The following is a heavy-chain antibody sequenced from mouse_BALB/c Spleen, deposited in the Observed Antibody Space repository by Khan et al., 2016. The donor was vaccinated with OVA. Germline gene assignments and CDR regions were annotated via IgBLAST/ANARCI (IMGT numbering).Heavy chain of an antibody. CDR3: ARGGYSGFAY. J-gene: IGHJ3*01. D-gene: IGHD2-3*01. CDR1: GYTFTDYV. V-gene: IGHV1-77*01. CDR2: IYPGSGST. Sequence: QVQLQQSGPELVKPGASVKMSCKASGYTFTDYVINWVKQRTGQGLEWIGDIYPGSGSTYYNEKFKGKAKLTADKSSNTAYMQLSSLTFEDSAGDFCARGGYSGFAYWGQGTLVTVSA.